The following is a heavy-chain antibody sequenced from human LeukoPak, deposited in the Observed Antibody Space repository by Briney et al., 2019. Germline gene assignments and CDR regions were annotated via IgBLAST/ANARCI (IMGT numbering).Heavy chain of an antibody. Sequence: SETLSLTCVVSGGSVSGYYWSWIRQPPGKGPEWIGKISHSGSTNYNPSLKSRVTISVDTSTNQFSLNLSSVTAADTAVYYCARSANAFDIWGQGTMVTVSS. CDR3: ARSANAFDI. V-gene: IGHV4-34*01. J-gene: IGHJ3*02. CDR2: ISHSGST. CDR1: GGSVSGYY.